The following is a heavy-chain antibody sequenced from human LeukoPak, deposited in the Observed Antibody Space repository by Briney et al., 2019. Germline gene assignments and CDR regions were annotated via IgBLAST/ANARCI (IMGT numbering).Heavy chain of an antibody. D-gene: IGHD2-21*02. Sequence: SETLSLTCAVYGGSFSGYYWSWIRQPPGKGLEWIGEINHSGSTNYNPSLKSRVTISVDTSKNQFSLKLSSVTAADTAVYYRARGTLSDLDYWGQGTLVTVSS. CDR2: INHSGST. V-gene: IGHV4-34*01. CDR3: ARGTLSDLDY. CDR1: GGSFSGYY. J-gene: IGHJ4*02.